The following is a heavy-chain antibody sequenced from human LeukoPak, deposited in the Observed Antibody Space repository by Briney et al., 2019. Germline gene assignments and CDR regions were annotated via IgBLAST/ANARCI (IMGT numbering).Heavy chain of an antibody. CDR2: IYTSGNT. CDR3: ARCLVVGFDSSGYYSYFDY. CDR1: GGSINNYD. V-gene: IGHV4-4*07. J-gene: IGHJ4*02. D-gene: IGHD3-22*01. Sequence: SETLSLTCTVSGGSINNYDWSWIRQPAGKGLEWIGRIYTSGNTNYNPSLKSRVTMSVDTSKNQFSLNLSSVTAADTAVYFCARCLVVGFDSSGYYSYFDYWGQGMLVTVSS.